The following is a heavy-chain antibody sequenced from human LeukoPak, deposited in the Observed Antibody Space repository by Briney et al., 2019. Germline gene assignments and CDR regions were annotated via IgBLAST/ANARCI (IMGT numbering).Heavy chain of an antibody. Sequence: QAGRSLRLSCAASGFTFSSYGMHWVRQAPGKGLEWVAVISYDGSNKYYADSVKGRFTISRDNSKNTLYLQMNSLRAEDTAVYYCAKETYDGDYWGQGTLVTVSS. CDR2: ISYDGSNK. CDR1: GFTFSSYG. J-gene: IGHJ4*02. D-gene: IGHD5-12*01. V-gene: IGHV3-30*18. CDR3: AKETYDGDY.